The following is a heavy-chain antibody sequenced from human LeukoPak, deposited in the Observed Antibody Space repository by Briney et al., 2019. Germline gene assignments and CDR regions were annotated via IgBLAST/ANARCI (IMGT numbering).Heavy chain of an antibody. D-gene: IGHD6-19*01. CDR1: SYTFTDYY. Sequence: ASVKVSCKASSYTFTDYYIHWVRQAPGQGLEWMGWVSPSSGGTLYAQEFQGRVTLTRDTSISTAYMELSSLRSDDTAVYFCAIRRRSGWPFDFWGQGSLVTVSS. CDR2: VSPSSGGT. J-gene: IGHJ4*02. CDR3: AIRRRSGWPFDF. V-gene: IGHV1-2*02.